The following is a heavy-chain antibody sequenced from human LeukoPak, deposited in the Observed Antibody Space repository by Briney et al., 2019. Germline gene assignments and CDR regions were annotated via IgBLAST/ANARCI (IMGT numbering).Heavy chain of an antibody. CDR2: MYDSVRI. CDR3: ASLRVPGYFDY. Sequence: SETLSLTCTVSGGSMISYYWTWVRQTPGKGLEWIGYMYDSVRIHYNPSLESRITISLDTSKNQFSLKLRSVTAADTAVFYCASLRVPGYFDYWGQGTLVTVSS. D-gene: IGHD3-16*01. CDR1: GGSMISYY. J-gene: IGHJ4*03. V-gene: IGHV4-59*12.